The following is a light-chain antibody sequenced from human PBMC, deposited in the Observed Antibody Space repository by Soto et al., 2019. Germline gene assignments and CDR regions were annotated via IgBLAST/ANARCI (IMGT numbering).Light chain of an antibody. Sequence: EIVMTQSPATLSVSPGERATLSCRASQSVSTNLAWYQHKPGQAPRLLIYSASTRATGIPARFSGSGSETEFTLTISSLQSEDFAVYYCQQYINWPPTYTFGQGTNLEIK. J-gene: IGKJ2*01. CDR2: SAS. CDR3: QQYINWPPTYT. CDR1: QSVSTN. V-gene: IGKV3-15*01.